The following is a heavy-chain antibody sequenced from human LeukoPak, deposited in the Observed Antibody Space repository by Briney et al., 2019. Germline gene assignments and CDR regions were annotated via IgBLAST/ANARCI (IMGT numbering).Heavy chain of an antibody. Sequence: SSETLSLTCTVSGGSISSYYWSWIRQPPGKGLEWIGYIYYSGSTNYNPSLKSRVTISVDTSKNQFSLKLSSVTAADTAVYYCARDAKIYGYFDYWGQGTLVTVSS. CDR1: GGSISSYY. V-gene: IGHV4-59*01. J-gene: IGHJ4*02. CDR2: IYYSGST. CDR3: ARDAKIYGYFDY. D-gene: IGHD4-17*01.